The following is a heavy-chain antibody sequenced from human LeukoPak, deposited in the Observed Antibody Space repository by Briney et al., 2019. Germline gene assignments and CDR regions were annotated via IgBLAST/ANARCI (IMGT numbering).Heavy chain of an antibody. V-gene: IGHV1-24*01. CDR3: ATVFPPSYGDYETDDAFDI. D-gene: IGHD4-17*01. CDR2: FDPEDGET. J-gene: IGHJ3*02. CDR1: GYTLTELS. Sequence: ASVKVSCKVSGYTLTELSMHWVRQAPGKGLQWMGGFDPEDGETIYAQKFQGRVTMTEDTSTDTAYMELSSLRSEDTAVYYCATVFPPSYGDYETDDAFDIWGQGTMVTVSS.